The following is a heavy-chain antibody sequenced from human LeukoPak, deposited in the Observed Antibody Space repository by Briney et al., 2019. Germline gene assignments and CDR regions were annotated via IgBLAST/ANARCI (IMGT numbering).Heavy chain of an antibody. CDR2: IIPIFGTA. CDR1: GGTFSSYA. CDR3: ARDDSSGIPFDY. D-gene: IGHD3-22*01. Sequence: SVKVSCKASGGTFSSYAISWVRQAPGQGLEWMGGIIPIFGTANYAQKFQGRVTITRDTSASTAYMELSSLRSEDTAVYYYARDDSSGIPFDYWGQGTLVTVSS. J-gene: IGHJ4*02. V-gene: IGHV1-69*05.